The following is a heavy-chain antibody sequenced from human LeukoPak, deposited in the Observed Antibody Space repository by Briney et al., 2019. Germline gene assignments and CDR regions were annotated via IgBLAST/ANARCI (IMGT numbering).Heavy chain of an antibody. CDR1: GYTLTELS. CDR3: ATPYYYGPKGAFDI. D-gene: IGHD3-10*01. Sequence: ASVNVSCKVSGYTLTELSMHWVRQAPGKGLEWMGGFDPEDGETIYAQKFQGRVTMTEDTSTDTAYMELRRLRSEDTAVYYCATPYYYGPKGAFDIWGQGTMVTVSS. J-gene: IGHJ3*02. CDR2: FDPEDGET. V-gene: IGHV1-24*01.